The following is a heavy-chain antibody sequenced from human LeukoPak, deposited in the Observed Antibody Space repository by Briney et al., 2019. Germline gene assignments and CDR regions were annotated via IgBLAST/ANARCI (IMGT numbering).Heavy chain of an antibody. Sequence: SETLSLTCTVSGGSISSYYSSWIRQPPGKGLEWLGYIYYSGSTNYNPSLKSRVTISVDTSKNQFSLKLSSVTAADTAVYYCARDREIAVAGTGFDYWGQGTLVTVSS. V-gene: IGHV4-59*01. CDR1: GGSISSYY. D-gene: IGHD6-19*01. J-gene: IGHJ4*02. CDR2: IYYSGST. CDR3: ARDREIAVAGTGFDY.